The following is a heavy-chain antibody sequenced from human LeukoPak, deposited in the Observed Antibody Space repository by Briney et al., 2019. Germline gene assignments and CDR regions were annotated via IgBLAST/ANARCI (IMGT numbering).Heavy chain of an antibody. J-gene: IGHJ6*03. D-gene: IGHD3-22*01. Sequence: GASVKVSCKASGYTFTGYYMHWVRQAPGQGLEWMGWINPNSGGTNYAQKFQGRVTMTRDTSISTAYMELSRLRSDDTAVYYCAREGYYYDSSGYSYYYYYMDVWGKGTTVTISS. V-gene: IGHV1-2*02. CDR3: AREGYYYDSSGYSYYYYYMDV. CDR2: INPNSGGT. CDR1: GYTFTGYY.